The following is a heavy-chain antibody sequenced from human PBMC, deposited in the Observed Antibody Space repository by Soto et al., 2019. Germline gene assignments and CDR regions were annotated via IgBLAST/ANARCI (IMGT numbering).Heavy chain of an antibody. CDR1: GYSLTGTS. D-gene: IGHD1-1*01. CDR2: FDPEDAET. V-gene: IGHV1-24*01. Sequence: QVHLVQSGAEVKTPGASVKVSCKVSGYSLTGTSMHWVRQSPGKGLEWMGGFDPEDAETFYAQKFQGRVTMTEDSSTDPAYMELTNLTSADTAIYFGTSLNPYFDFWGQGTPVTVSS. J-gene: IGHJ4*02. CDR3: TSLNPYFDF.